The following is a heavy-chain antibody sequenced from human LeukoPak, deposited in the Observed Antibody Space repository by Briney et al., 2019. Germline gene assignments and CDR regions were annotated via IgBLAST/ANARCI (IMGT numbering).Heavy chain of an antibody. V-gene: IGHV3-48*04. Sequence: GGSLRLSCAASGFTFSSYGMNWVRQAPGKGLEWISYISSDSSTIYYADSVKGRFTISRDNSKNTLYLQMNSLRAEDTAVYYCARDGVYYERNGYFPSAPIWGQGTMVTVSS. D-gene: IGHD3-22*01. CDR2: ISSDSSTI. J-gene: IGHJ3*02. CDR1: GFTFSSYG. CDR3: ARDGVYYERNGYFPSAPI.